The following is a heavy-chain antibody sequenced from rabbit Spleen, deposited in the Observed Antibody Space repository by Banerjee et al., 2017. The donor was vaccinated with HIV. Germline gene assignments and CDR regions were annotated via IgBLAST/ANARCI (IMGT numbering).Heavy chain of an antibody. J-gene: IGHJ4*01. CDR1: GFSFSNKYV. V-gene: IGHV1S45*01. CDR3: ARDLAGVIGWNFNF. D-gene: IGHD4-1*01. CDR2: IVTGSGNA. Sequence: QEQLVESGGGLVKPEGSLTLTCTASGFSFSNKYVMCWVRQAPGKGLEWIGCIVTGSGNAVYATWAKGRFTIYKTSSTTVTLQMTSLTAADTATYFGARDLAGVIGWNFNFWGPGTLVTVS.